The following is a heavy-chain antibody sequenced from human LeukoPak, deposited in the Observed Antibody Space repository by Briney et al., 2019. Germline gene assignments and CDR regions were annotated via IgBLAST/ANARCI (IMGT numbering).Heavy chain of an antibody. Sequence: PGGSLRLSCAASGFTFSNAWMSWVRQAPGKGLEWVGRIKSKTDGGTTDYAAPVKGRFTISRDDSKNTLYLQMNSLKTEDTAVYYCTTDKIQLWSDDLDYWGQGTLVTVSS. D-gene: IGHD5-18*01. V-gene: IGHV3-15*01. CDR1: GFTFSNAW. J-gene: IGHJ4*02. CDR3: TTDKIQLWSDDLDY. CDR2: IKSKTDGGTT.